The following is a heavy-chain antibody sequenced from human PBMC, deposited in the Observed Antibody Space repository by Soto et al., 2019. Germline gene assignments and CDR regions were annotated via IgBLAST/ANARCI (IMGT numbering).Heavy chain of an antibody. CDR2: INPETGGT. J-gene: IGHJ6*02. CDR1: GYTFTGYY. D-gene: IGHD2-2*01. V-gene: IGHV1-2*02. CDR3: ARERYQVISDGMDV. Sequence: QVQLVQSEADVKTPGASVRVSCKASGYTFTGYYVHWVREAPGQGLEWMGWINPETGGTSYAQKFQGRVTLSRDTSSNTAYLELSRLRFDDAAVYFCARERYQVISDGMDVWGQGTTVTVSS.